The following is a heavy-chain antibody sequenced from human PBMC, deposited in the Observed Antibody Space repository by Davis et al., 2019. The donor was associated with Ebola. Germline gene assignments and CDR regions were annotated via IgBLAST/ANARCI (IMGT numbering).Heavy chain of an antibody. Sequence: GGSLRLSCTDSVITFSSYAMTWVRQAPGKGLEWVSAISGSGGSTYYADSVKGRFTISRDNSKKTLYLQMNSLRAEDTAVYYCAKDRDIVVVVAAPSDYGMDVWGKGTTVTVSS. D-gene: IGHD2-15*01. V-gene: IGHV3-23*01. J-gene: IGHJ6*04. CDR1: VITFSSYA. CDR2: ISGSGGST. CDR3: AKDRDIVVVVAAPSDYGMDV.